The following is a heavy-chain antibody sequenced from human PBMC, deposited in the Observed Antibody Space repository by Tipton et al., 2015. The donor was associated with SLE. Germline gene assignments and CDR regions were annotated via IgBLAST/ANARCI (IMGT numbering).Heavy chain of an antibody. CDR3: ARGDIVVASGAFDY. J-gene: IGHJ4*02. Sequence: TLSLTCTVSGGSISSYYWSWIRQPPGKGLEWIGYIYTSGSTNYNPSLKSRVTISVDTSKNQFSLKLSSVTAADTAVYYCARGDIVVASGAFDYWGQGTLVTVSS. CDR2: IYTSGST. CDR1: GGSISSYY. V-gene: IGHV4-4*09. D-gene: IGHD2-2*01.